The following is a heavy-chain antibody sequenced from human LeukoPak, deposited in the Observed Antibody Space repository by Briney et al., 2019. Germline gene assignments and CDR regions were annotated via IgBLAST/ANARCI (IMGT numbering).Heavy chain of an antibody. V-gene: IGHV1-69*13. J-gene: IGHJ3*02. CDR2: IIPIFGTA. CDR3: ASPYCSSTSCYTTLDAFDI. D-gene: IGHD2-2*02. CDR1: GYTFTSYY. Sequence: ASVKVSCKASGYTFTSYYMHWVRQAPGQGLEWMGGIIPIFGTANYAQKFQGRVTITADESTSTAYMELSSLRSEDTAVYYCASPYCSSTSCYTTLDAFDIWGQGTMVTVSS.